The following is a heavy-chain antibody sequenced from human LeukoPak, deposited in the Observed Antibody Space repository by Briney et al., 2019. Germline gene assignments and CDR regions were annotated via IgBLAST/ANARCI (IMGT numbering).Heavy chain of an antibody. CDR3: ARDPGFDY. CDR2: IYYSGST. Sequence: SETLSLTCTVSGGSISSYYWSWIRQPPGKGLEWIGYIYYSGSTNYNPSLKSRVTISVDTSKNQFSLKLSSVTAADTAVYYCARDPGFDYWGQGTLVTVSS. J-gene: IGHJ4*02. V-gene: IGHV4-59*12. CDR1: GGSISSYY.